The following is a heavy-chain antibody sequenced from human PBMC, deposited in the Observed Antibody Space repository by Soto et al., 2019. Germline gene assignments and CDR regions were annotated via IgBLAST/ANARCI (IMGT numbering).Heavy chain of an antibody. CDR3: AKWAGSSPDY. Sequence: QVQLVESGGGVVQPGRSLRLSCAASGFTFSSYGMHWVRQAPGRGLEWVAVISYDGSNKYYADSVKGRFTISRDNSKNTLYLQMNSLRVEDTGVYYCAKWAGSSPDYWGQGTLVTVS. D-gene: IGHD6-6*01. CDR2: ISYDGSNK. CDR1: GFTFSSYG. V-gene: IGHV3-30*18. J-gene: IGHJ4*02.